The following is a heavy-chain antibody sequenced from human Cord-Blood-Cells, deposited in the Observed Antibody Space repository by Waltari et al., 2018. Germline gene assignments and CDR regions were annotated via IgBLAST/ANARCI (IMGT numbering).Heavy chain of an antibody. J-gene: IGHJ6*02. D-gene: IGHD1-26*01. CDR3: ARSMAATKNYYYGMDV. V-gene: IGHV1-69*01. CDR1: AGTFSSHA. CDR2: IIPIFGTA. Sequence: QVQPVQSGAEVKKPGSSVKVSCKASAGTFSSHAISCVRQAPGQGLEWMGGIIPIFGTANYAQKFQGRVTITADESTSTAYMELSSLRSEDTAVYYCARSMAATKNYYYGMDVWGQGTTVTVSS.